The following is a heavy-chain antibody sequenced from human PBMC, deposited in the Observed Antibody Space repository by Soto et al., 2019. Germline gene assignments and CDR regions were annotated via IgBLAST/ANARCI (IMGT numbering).Heavy chain of an antibody. J-gene: IGHJ6*02. D-gene: IGHD4-17*01. Sequence: GGSLRLSCAASGFTFSSYAMHWVRQAPGKGLEWVAVISYDGSNKYYADSVKGRFTISSDNSKNTLYLQMNSLRAEDTAVYCCARDTTVTTIYYYYGMDVWGQGTTVTVSS. CDR3: ARDTTVTTIYYYYGMDV. CDR2: ISYDGSNK. CDR1: GFTFSSYA. V-gene: IGHV3-30-3*01.